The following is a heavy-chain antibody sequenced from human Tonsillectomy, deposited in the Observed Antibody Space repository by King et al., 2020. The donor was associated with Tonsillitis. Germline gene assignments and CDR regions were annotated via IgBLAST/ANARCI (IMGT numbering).Heavy chain of an antibody. CDR1: GFTFSSYH. Sequence: VQLVQSGGGLVKPGGSLRLSCAASGFTFSSYHMNWVRQAPGKGLEGVSSISSSSLYIYYADSLKGRFTISRDNAKNSLYLQMNSLSAEDTAVYYCARDVECSSTNCYTDFYYMDVWGKGTTVTVSS. CDR3: ARDVECSSTNCYTDFYYMDV. CDR2: ISSSSLYI. V-gene: IGHV3-21*01. J-gene: IGHJ6*03. D-gene: IGHD2-2*02.